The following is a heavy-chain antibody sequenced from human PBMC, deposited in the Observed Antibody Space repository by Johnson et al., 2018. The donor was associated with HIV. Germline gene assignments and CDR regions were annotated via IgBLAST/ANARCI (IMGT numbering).Heavy chain of an antibody. Sequence: VQLVESGGVVVQPGGSLRLSCAASGFTFDDYGMSWVRQAPGKGLEWVSGINWNGATGYADSVKGRFTISRDNAKNSLYVQMNSLRAEDTALYYCARSTPRYYAFDIWGQGTMVIVSS. V-gene: IGHV3-20*04. J-gene: IGHJ3*02. CDR3: ARSTPRYYAFDI. CDR1: GFTFDDYG. CDR2: INWNGAT. D-gene: IGHD2-2*01.